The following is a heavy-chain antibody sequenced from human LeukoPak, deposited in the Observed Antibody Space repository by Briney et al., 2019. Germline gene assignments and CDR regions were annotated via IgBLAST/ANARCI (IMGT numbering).Heavy chain of an antibody. CDR2: ISYDGSNK. CDR3: ARPLYQLLSLFDY. CDR1: GFTFSSYA. Sequence: GGSLRLSCAASGFTFSSYAMHWVRQAPGEGLEWVAVISYDGSNKYYADSVKGRFTISRDNSKNTLYLQMNSLRAEDTAVCYCARPLYQLLSLFDYWGQGTLVTVSS. D-gene: IGHD2-2*01. J-gene: IGHJ4*02. V-gene: IGHV3-30-3*01.